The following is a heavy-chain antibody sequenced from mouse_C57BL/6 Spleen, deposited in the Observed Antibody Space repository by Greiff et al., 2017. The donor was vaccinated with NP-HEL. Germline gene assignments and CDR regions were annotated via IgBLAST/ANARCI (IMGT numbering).Heavy chain of an antibody. J-gene: IGHJ3*01. CDR1: GFTFSSYG. CDR2: ISSGGSYT. Sequence: EVKVVESGGDLVKPGGSLKLSCAASGFTFSSYGMSWVRQTPDKRLEWVATISSGGSYTYYPDSVKGRFTISRDNAKNTLYLQMSSLKSEDTAMYYCARELTGTVAWFAYWGQGTLVTVSA. V-gene: IGHV5-6*01. CDR3: ARELTGTVAWFAY. D-gene: IGHD4-1*01.